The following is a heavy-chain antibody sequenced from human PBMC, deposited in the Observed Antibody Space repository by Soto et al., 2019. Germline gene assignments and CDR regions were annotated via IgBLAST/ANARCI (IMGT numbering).Heavy chain of an antibody. J-gene: IGHJ6*02. CDR1: GGTFSSYT. CDR2: IIPILGIA. Sequence: QVQLVQSGAEVKKPGSSVKVSCKASGGTFSSYTISWVRQAPGQGLEWMGRIIPILGIANYAQKFQGRVTITADKSTSTAYMELSSLRSEDTAAYYCAREPYCSGGSCYYYYGMDVWGQGTTVTVSS. CDR3: AREPYCSGGSCYYYYGMDV. D-gene: IGHD2-15*01. V-gene: IGHV1-69*08.